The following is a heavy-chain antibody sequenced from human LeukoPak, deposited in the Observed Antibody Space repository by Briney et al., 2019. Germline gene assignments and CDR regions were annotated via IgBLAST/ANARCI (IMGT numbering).Heavy chain of an antibody. Sequence: AESLKISCKGSGYSFTSHWIGWVRQMPGKGLEWMGIIYPGDSDTRYNPSFQGQVTISADKSISTAYLQWSSLKASDTAMYYCARREDSAVRGVIYGFDPWGQGTLVTVSS. CDR1: GYSFTSHW. V-gene: IGHV5-51*01. CDR3: ARREDSAVRGVIYGFDP. J-gene: IGHJ5*02. CDR2: IYPGDSDT. D-gene: IGHD3-10*01.